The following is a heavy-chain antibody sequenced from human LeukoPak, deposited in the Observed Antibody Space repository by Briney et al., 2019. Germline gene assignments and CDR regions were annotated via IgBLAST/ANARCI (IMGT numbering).Heavy chain of an antibody. CDR2: INPNSGGT. Sequence: ASVKVPCKASGYTFTGYYMHWVRQAPGQGLEWMGWINPNSGGTNYAQKFQGRDTMTRDTSISTAYMELSRLRSDDTAVYYCASLATEAGKAFDIWGQGTMVTVSS. D-gene: IGHD1-26*01. CDR3: ASLATEAGKAFDI. CDR1: GYTFTGYY. V-gene: IGHV1-2*02. J-gene: IGHJ3*02.